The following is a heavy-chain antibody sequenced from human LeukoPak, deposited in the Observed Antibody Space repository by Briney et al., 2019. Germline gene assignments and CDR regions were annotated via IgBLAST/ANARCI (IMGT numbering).Heavy chain of an antibody. CDR1: RYTFSSYS. D-gene: IGHD3-22*01. V-gene: IGHV3-21*01. CDR3: ARLRRNSDGSGYYYYYDY. J-gene: IGHJ4*02. CDR2: ISVGSNYI. Sequence: GGSLRLSCAASRYTFSSYSINWVRQAPGKGLEWVSSISVGSNYIYYADSVRGRFSISRDDARNSLYLQMDSLRGDDTAVYYCARLRRNSDGSGYYYYYDYWGQGTLVTVSS.